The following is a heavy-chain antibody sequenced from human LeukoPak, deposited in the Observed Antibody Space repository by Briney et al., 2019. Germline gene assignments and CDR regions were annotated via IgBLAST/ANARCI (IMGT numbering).Heavy chain of an antibody. D-gene: IGHD2-2*01. CDR2: ISGRGASK. CDR1: GFTFSWHG. Sequence: PGGSLRLSCTASGFTFSWHGMNWVRQAPGKGLEWVSGISGRGASKYYADSVKGRFTISRDNSKNTLYLQMNSLRAEDTAVYYCAKGVVVAPDVTPFDYWGQGTLVTVSS. V-gene: IGHV3-23*01. CDR3: AKGVVVAPDVTPFDY. J-gene: IGHJ4*02.